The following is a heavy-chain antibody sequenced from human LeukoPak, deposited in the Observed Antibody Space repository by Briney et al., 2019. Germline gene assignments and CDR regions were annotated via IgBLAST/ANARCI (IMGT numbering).Heavy chain of an antibody. CDR3: ARSGVAVAGDYYYMDV. D-gene: IGHD6-19*01. V-gene: IGHV4-61*02. CDR1: GGSISSGSYY. J-gene: IGHJ6*03. Sequence: SETLSLTCTVSGGSISSGSYYWSWIRQPAGKGLEWIGRIYTSGSTYYNPSLKSRVTISVDTSKNQFSLKLSSVTAADTAVYYCARSGVAVAGDYYYMDVWGKGTTVTISS. CDR2: IYTSGST.